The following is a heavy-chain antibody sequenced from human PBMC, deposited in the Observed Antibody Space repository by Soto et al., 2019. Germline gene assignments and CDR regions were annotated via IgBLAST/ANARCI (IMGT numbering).Heavy chain of an antibody. Sequence: SLRLSCAASGFTFSSYGMHWVRQAPGKGLEWVAVISYDGSNKYYADSVKGRFTISRDNSKNTLYLQMNSLRAEDTAVYYCAKDRGCSSTSCYIFPGSYYYYYGMDVWGQGTTVTVSS. J-gene: IGHJ6*02. CDR2: ISYDGSNK. CDR1: GFTFSSYG. CDR3: AKDRGCSSTSCYIFPGSYYYYYGMDV. D-gene: IGHD2-2*02. V-gene: IGHV3-30*18.